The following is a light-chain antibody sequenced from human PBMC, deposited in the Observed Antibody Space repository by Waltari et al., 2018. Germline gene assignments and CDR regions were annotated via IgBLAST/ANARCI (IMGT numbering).Light chain of an antibody. Sequence: QPALTPPHSVSASPRPSVTLPCSGRINDVRVYNYASVSQQLPGKAPKLILYDVVKRPSGVPSRFSGSKYGTTASLTISGLQPDDEATYYCCTYAGAYTFVFGGGTKLTVL. CDR2: DVV. CDR1: INDVRVYNY. J-gene: IGLJ3*02. CDR3: CTYAGAYTFV. V-gene: IGLV2-11*01.